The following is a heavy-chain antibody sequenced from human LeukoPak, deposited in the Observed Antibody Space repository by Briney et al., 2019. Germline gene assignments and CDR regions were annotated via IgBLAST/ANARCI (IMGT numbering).Heavy chain of an antibody. CDR3: ATLAVAEYYFDY. CDR2: IYYSGST. Sequence: SETLSLTCTVSGGSISSSSYYWGWIRQPPGKGLEWIGSIYYSGSTYYNPSLKSRVTISVDTSKNQFSLKLSSVTAADTALYYCATLAVAEYYFDYWGQETLVTVSS. D-gene: IGHD6-19*01. V-gene: IGHV4-39*01. J-gene: IGHJ4*02. CDR1: GGSISSSSYY.